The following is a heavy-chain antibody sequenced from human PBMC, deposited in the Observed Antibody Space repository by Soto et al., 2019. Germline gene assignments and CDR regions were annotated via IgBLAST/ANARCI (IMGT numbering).Heavy chain of an antibody. Sequence: EVQLLESGGGLVQPGGSLRLSCAASGFTFSSYAMSWVRQAPGKGLEWVSYISSSGSTIYYADSVKGRFTISRDNAKNSLYLQMNSLRAEDTAVYYCARVFPELFKGHSRTYYFDYWGQGTLVTVSS. CDR3: ARVFPELFKGHSRTYYFDY. CDR2: ISSSGSTI. D-gene: IGHD1-7*01. V-gene: IGHV3-48*03. J-gene: IGHJ4*02. CDR1: GFTFSSYA.